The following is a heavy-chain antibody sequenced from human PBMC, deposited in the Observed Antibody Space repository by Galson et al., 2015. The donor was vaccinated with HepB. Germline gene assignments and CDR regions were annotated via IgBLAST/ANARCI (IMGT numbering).Heavy chain of an antibody. J-gene: IGHJ4*01. CDR2: ISGGGGTT. CDR1: GFTFSNYA. CDR3: AREGCSTTGCSPYYFDY. Sequence: SLRLSCAASGFTFSNYAMKRVRQAPGKGLEWVSAISGGGGTTYYADSVKGRFSISRDNSKNTLYLQVNSLRAEDTALYYCAREGCSTTGCSPYYFDYWGHGTLVTVSS. V-gene: IGHV3-23*01. D-gene: IGHD2-2*01.